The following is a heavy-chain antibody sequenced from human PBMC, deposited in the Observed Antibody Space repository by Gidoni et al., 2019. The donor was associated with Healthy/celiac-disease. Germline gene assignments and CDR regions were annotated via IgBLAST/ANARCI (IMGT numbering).Heavy chain of an antibody. D-gene: IGHD4-17*01. CDR1: GGSISSSSYY. V-gene: IGHV4-39*01. J-gene: IGHJ3*02. Sequence: QLQLQESGPGLVKPSETLSLTRTVSGGSISSSSYYWGWIRQPPGKGLEWIGSIYYSGSTYYNPSLKSRVTISVDTSKNQFSLKLSSVTAADTAVYYCARRAYGGNSNTFDIWGQGTMVTVSS. CDR3: ARRAYGGNSNTFDI. CDR2: IYYSGST.